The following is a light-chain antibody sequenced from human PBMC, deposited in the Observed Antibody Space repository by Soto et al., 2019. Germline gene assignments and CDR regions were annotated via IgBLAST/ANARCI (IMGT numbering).Light chain of an antibody. CDR3: LQHNSYPYT. V-gene: IGKV1-17*03. J-gene: IGKJ2*01. CDR1: QDISRF. CDR2: DTS. Sequence: DVQMTQSPSAMSASVGDRVTITCRASQDISRFLAWFQQKPGKAPERLIYDTSSLQPGVPSRFSGSCSGTEFTLAISGLQPEDFATYYCLQHNSYPYTFGQGTKLEIK.